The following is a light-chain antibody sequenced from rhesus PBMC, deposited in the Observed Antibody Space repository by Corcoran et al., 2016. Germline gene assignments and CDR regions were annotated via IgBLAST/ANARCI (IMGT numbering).Light chain of an antibody. CDR2: AAS. Sequence: EILLTQSPATLSLSPGERATLSCRASQSVSRSLAWYRQKPEHQPRLLIYAASKRDTGIPDRFSGSGAGTDFTLTISSLEPEDVAVYYCHQYSNWWTFGQGTKVEIK. CDR1: QSVSRS. J-gene: IGKJ1*01. CDR3: HQYSNWWT. V-gene: IGKV3-42*01.